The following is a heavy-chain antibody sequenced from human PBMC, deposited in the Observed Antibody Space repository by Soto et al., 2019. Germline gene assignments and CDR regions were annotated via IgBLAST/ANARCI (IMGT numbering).Heavy chain of an antibody. J-gene: IGHJ4*02. Sequence: PGGSLRLSCAASGFTFSDYYMSWIRQAPGKGLEWISFISSTGSTIYYADSMKGRFTISRDNSKNTLFLQMNSLRAEDTAIYYCAKKVNSGSGSQFFDYWGQGTLVTVLL. V-gene: IGHV3-11*01. CDR3: AKKVNSGSGSQFFDY. CDR2: ISSTGSTI. CDR1: GFTFSDYY. D-gene: IGHD3-10*01.